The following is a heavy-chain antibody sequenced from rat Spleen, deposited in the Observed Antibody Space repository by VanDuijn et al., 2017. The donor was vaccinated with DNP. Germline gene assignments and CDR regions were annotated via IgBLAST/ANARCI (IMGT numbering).Heavy chain of an antibody. J-gene: IGHJ3*01. CDR3: TTDPSYYSSFRPFTY. D-gene: IGHD1-2*01. CDR1: GYPITSNY. CDR2: ISNSGST. Sequence: EVQLQESGPGLVKPSQSLSLTCSVTGYPITSNYWGWIRKFPGNKMEWIGHISNSGSTGYNPSLKSRISITRDTSKNQFFLQLNSVTTEDTATYYCTTDPSYYSSFRPFTYWGQGTLVTVSS. V-gene: IGHV3-1*01.